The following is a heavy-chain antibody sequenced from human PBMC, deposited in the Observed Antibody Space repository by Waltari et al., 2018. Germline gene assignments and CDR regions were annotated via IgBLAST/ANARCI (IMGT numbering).Heavy chain of an antibody. D-gene: IGHD6-13*01. Sequence: QVQLVQSGAEVKKPGSSVKVSCKASGGTFSSYAISWVRQAPGQGLEWMGGIIPIFGTANYAQKFQGRGTITTDESTSTAYMELSSLRSEDTAMYYCARGRRQQLVPYYFDYWGQGTLVTVSS. CDR1: GGTFSSYA. CDR3: ARGRRQQLVPYYFDY. CDR2: IIPIFGTA. V-gene: IGHV1-69*05. J-gene: IGHJ4*02.